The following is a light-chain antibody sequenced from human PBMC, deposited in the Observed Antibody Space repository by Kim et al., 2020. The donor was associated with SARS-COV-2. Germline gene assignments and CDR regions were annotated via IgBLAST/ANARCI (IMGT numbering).Light chain of an antibody. CDR3: NSYAGSNNWV. V-gene: IGLV2-8*01. Sequence: QSVTISCTGTRGDVGGYNYVSWSQQHPGKAPQLMIYEVSKRPSGVPDRFSGSKSGNTASLTVSGLQAEDEADYYCNSYAGSNNWVFGGGTQLTVL. CDR1: RGDVGGYNY. J-gene: IGLJ3*02. CDR2: EVS.